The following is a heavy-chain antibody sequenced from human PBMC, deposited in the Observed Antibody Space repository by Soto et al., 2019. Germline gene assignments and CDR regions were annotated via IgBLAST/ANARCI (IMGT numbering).Heavy chain of an antibody. CDR1: GFSLSTSGVG. Sequence: QITLKESGPTLVKPTQTLTLTCTFSGFSLSTSGVGVGWIRQPPGKALEWLALIYWDDDKRYSPSLKSRLTITTDTSKNQVVLTMTNMDPVDTATYYCAHSSNYYGSGSYQGYFQHWGQGTLVTVSS. CDR2: IYWDDDK. CDR3: AHSSNYYGSGSYQGYFQH. J-gene: IGHJ1*01. V-gene: IGHV2-5*02. D-gene: IGHD3-10*01.